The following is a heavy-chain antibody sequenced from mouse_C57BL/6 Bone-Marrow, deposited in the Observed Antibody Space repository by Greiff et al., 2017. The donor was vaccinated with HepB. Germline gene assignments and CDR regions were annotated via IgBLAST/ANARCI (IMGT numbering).Heavy chain of an antibody. J-gene: IGHJ4*01. D-gene: IGHD1-1*01. CDR1: GFTFSDYY. CDR3: ARIYPYAMDY. CDR2: INYDGSST. Sequence: EVQLVESEGGLVQPGSSMKLSCTASGFTFSDYYMAWVRQVPEKGLEWVANINYDGSSTYYLDSLKSRFIISRDNAKNILYLQMSSLKSEDTATYYCARIYPYAMDYWGQGTSVTVSS. V-gene: IGHV5-16*01.